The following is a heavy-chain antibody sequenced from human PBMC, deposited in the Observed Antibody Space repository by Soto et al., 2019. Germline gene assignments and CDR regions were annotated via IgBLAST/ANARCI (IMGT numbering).Heavy chain of an antibody. Sequence: QVQLVQSGAEVKKPGSSVKVSCKASGGTFSSYAISWVRQAPGQGLEWMGGIIPIFGTANYAQKFQGRVTITADESTSTAYMEMSSRRAEDTAEYYCARGTLYSYGLSCDYWGQGTLVTVSS. D-gene: IGHD5-18*01. CDR1: GGTFSSYA. J-gene: IGHJ4*02. V-gene: IGHV1-69*12. CDR3: ARGTLYSYGLSCDY. CDR2: IIPIFGTA.